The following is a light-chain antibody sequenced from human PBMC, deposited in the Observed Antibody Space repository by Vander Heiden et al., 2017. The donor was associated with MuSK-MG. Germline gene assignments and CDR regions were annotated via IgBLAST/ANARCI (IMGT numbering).Light chain of an antibody. CDR1: NSNIGAGYD. V-gene: IGLV1-40*01. CDR3: QSSDSSLSWV. Sequence: QSVLTQPPSVSGAPGQRVTISCTGSNSNIGAGYDVHWYQQLPGTAPKLLIYGNSNRPSGVPDRFSGSKSGTSDSLAITGLQADDEADYYCQSSDSSLSWVFGGGTKLTVL. J-gene: IGLJ2*01. CDR2: GNS.